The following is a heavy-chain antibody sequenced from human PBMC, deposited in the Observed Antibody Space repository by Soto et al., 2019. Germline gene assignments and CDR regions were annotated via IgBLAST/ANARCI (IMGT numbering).Heavy chain of an antibody. CDR1: GFTFSSYW. CDR3: ARLRGGTRIDY. CDR2: INGDGSST. J-gene: IGHJ4*02. Sequence: EVQLVESGGGLVQPGESLRLSCAASGFTFSSYWMNWVRQAPGKGLVWVSRINGDGSSTSYADSMKGRFTISRDNAKNTVYLQMNSLRAEDRAVYHCARLRGGTRIDYWGQGTLVTVSS. V-gene: IGHV3-74*01.